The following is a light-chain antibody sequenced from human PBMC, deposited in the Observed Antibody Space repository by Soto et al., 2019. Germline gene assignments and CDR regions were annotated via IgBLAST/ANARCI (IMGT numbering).Light chain of an antibody. CDR3: QHYNSYST. Sequence: DIHMTQSPSSLSASVGYRFTITCRAGQNINNWIAWYHQKAGTARKLLIYKASSLESGVPSRLSGSGSGTEFTLTISSLQPDDFVTYYCQHYNSYSTFGQGTKVDIK. CDR1: QNINNW. V-gene: IGKV1-5*03. J-gene: IGKJ1*01. CDR2: KAS.